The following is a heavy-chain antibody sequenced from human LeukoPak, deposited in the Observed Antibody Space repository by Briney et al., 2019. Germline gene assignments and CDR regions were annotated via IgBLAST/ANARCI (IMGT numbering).Heavy chain of an antibody. CDR1: GFTFSIYA. V-gene: IGHV3-23*01. CDR2: ISSKGELT. CDR3: TRDRPNYYGSDGHYYRRNGDY. Sequence: PGGSLRLSCAASGFTFSIYAMSWVRQAPGKGLEWVSSISSKGELTSYADSVKGRFTISRDNSESTLYLQMNILRAEDTAIYYCTRDRPNYYGSDGHYYRRNGDYWGQGTLVTVSS. J-gene: IGHJ4*02. D-gene: IGHD3-22*01.